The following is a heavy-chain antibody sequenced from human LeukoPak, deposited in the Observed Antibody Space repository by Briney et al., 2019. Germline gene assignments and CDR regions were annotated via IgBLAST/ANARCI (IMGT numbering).Heavy chain of an antibody. Sequence: GGSLRLSCAASGFTFSNYAVSWVRQAPGKGLEWVSTISGSGGITYYADSVKGRFTISRDTSKNTLYLQMNSLRAEDTAVYYCAKASRSGVAATASGWYFDLWGRGTLVTVSS. CDR3: AKASRSGVAATASGWYFDL. V-gene: IGHV3-23*01. D-gene: IGHD6-13*01. J-gene: IGHJ2*01. CDR2: ISGSGGIT. CDR1: GFTFSNYA.